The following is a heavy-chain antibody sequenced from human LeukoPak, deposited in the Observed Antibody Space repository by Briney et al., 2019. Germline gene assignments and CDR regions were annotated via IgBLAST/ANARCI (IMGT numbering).Heavy chain of an antibody. CDR3: GRIFNIWGTFRNT. D-gene: IGHD3-16*02. CDR2: INDDGSEK. J-gene: IGHJ4*02. CDR1: GFPFTSYW. Sequence: GGSLSLSCAASGFPFTSYWMVWVRQAPGKGLEWVANINDDGSEKNYLESLKGRFTISRDNANNSVSLHMTTLRAEDTAIYYCGRIFNIWGTFRNTWGQGTQVTVSS. V-gene: IGHV3-7*01.